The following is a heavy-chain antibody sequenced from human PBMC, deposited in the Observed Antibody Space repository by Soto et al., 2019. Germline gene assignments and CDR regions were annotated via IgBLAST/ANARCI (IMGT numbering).Heavy chain of an antibody. D-gene: IGHD1-1*01. J-gene: IGHJ4*02. Sequence: PGGSLRLSCVASGFSFKNYNMNWVRQAPGKGLEWVSDISRSSSTINYADSVKGRFTISRDNSKNTLYLQMNSLRAEDTAVYYCAKRATGTYFDYWGQGTLVTVSS. CDR3: AKRATGTYFDY. CDR2: ISRSSSTI. CDR1: GFSFKNYN. V-gene: IGHV3-48*01.